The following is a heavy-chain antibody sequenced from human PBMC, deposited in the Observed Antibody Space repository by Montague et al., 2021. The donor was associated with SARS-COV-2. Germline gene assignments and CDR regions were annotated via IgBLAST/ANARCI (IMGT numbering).Heavy chain of an antibody. Sequence: SETLSLTCTVSSDSFSSSDWWCWVRQPPGKRPDWIGVISHGGTTYYKSPLKSRVIMSIDKTKNQFSLRLTSVTAADTAVYYCARHGVGCVFGRHNWCTDAFDIWGQGTVVTVSS. CDR1: SDSFSSSDW. D-gene: IGHD2-8*01. CDR2: ISHGGTT. CDR3: ARHGVGCVFGRHNWCTDAFDI. V-gene: IGHV4-4*02. J-gene: IGHJ3*02.